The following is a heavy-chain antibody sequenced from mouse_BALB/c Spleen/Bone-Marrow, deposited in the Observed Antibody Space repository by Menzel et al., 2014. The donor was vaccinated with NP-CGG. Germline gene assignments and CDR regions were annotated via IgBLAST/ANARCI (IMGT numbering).Heavy chain of an antibody. CDR3: ARIYDYDRGAWFAY. J-gene: IGHJ3*01. Sequence: EVQLQQSGPELVKPGASVKISCKASGYSFTGYFMNWVMQSHGKSLEWIGRINPYNGDTFYNQKFKGKATLTVDKSSNTAHMELRSLASEDSAVYYCARIYDYDRGAWFAYWGQATLVTVSA. CDR2: INPYNGDT. D-gene: IGHD2-4*01. CDR1: GYSFTGYF. V-gene: IGHV1-20*02.